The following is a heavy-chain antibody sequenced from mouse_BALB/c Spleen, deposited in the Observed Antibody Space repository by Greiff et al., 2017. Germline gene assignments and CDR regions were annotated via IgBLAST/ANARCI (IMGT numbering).Heavy chain of an antibody. D-gene: IGHD1-1*01. CDR1: GFNIKDTY. V-gene: IGHV14-3*02. CDR3: ARKDYYGYYFDY. CDR2: IDPANGNT. Sequence: EVKLQESGAELVKPGASVKLSCTASGFNIKDTYMHWVKQRPEQGLEWIGRIDPANGNTKYDPKFQGKATITADTSSNTAYLQLSSLTSEDTAVYYCARKDYYGYYFDYWGQGTTLTVSS. J-gene: IGHJ2*01.